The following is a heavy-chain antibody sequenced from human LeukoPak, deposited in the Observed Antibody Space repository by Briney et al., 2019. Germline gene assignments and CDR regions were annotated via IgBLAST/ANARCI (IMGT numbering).Heavy chain of an antibody. Sequence: PSETLSLTCTVSGGSISSYYWSWIRQPPGKGLEWIGYIYYSGSTNYNPSLKSRVTISVDTSKNQFSLKLRSVSAGDTAVYYCARGSGWFWYWGQGTLVTVSS. J-gene: IGHJ4*02. CDR3: ARGSGWFWY. CDR2: IYYSGST. CDR1: GGSISSYY. V-gene: IGHV4-59*08. D-gene: IGHD6-19*01.